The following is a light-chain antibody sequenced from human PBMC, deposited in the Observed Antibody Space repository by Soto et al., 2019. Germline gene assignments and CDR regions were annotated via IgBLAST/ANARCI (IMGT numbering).Light chain of an antibody. CDR3: QQRSNWPST. CDR1: QTVSTS. J-gene: IGKJ1*01. Sequence: EIVMTQSPDTLSVSPGERGTLSCRASQTVSTSLAWYQQKPGQAPRLLIYDASNRATGIPARFSGSGSGTDFTLTISSLEPEDFAVYYCQQRSNWPSTFGQGTKV. V-gene: IGKV3-11*01. CDR2: DAS.